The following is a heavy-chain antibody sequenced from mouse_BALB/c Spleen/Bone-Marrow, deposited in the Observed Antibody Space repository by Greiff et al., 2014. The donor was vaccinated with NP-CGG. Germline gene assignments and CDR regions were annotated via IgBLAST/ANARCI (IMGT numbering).Heavy chain of an antibody. CDR1: GYAFSNNW. CDR3: HYFGSDYYVMDY. J-gene: IGHJ4*01. CDR2: IYPGDGDT. D-gene: IGHD1-1*01. V-gene: IGHV1-80*01. Sequence: QVTLKVSGAEMVRPGSSVKISCKASGYAFSNNWMNWMKQRPGQGLEWIGQIYPGDGDTNYNGKFKGKATLTADKSSSIAYMQLSSLTSEDSAVYFCHYFGSDYYVMDYWGQGTSVTVSS.